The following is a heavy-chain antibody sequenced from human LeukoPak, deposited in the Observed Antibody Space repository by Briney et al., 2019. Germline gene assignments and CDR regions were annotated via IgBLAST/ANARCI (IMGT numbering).Heavy chain of an antibody. J-gene: IGHJ4*02. CDR1: GFTFSSYA. CDR3: ARDWAGGYGDYVGY. CDR2: IWYEGINK. V-gene: IGHV3-33*01. D-gene: IGHD4-17*01. Sequence: GGSLRLSCATSGFTFSSYAMHRVRQAPGAGLEWVAVIWYEGINKYYADSVKGRFTISRDNSKNTVYLQMNSLRAEDTAVYYCARDWAGGYGDYVGYWGQGTLVTVSS.